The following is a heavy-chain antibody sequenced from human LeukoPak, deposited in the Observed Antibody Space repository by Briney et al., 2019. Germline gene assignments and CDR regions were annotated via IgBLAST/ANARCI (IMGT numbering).Heavy chain of an antibody. D-gene: IGHD1-26*01. CDR2: ISTYDSNT. V-gene: IGHV1-18*01. CDR1: GSTFTNYG. J-gene: IGHJ4*02. CDR3: ARGGGEPGDY. Sequence: GASVKVSCKASGSTFTNYGITWVRQAPGKRLEWMGWISTYDSNTNYAQKLQDKFTMTTDTSTSTAYMELRNLRSDDTAVYYCARGGGEPGDYWGQGTLVTVSS.